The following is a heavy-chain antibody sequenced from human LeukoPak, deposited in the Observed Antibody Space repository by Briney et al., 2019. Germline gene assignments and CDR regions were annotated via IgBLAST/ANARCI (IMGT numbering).Heavy chain of an antibody. D-gene: IGHD5-24*01. V-gene: IGHV3-48*03. CDR2: INSGGGTI. Sequence: GGSLRLSXAASGFTFSSYEMNWVRQAPGKGLEWVAYINSGGGTIYYADSVKGRFTISRDNAKDSLYLQMNSLRAEDTGVYYCARLGRATTTEPPFDYWGQGTLVTVSS. CDR3: ARLGRATTTEPPFDY. J-gene: IGHJ4*02. CDR1: GFTFSSYE.